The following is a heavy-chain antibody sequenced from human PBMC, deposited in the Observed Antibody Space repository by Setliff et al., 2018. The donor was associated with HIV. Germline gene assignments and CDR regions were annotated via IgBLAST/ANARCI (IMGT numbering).Heavy chain of an antibody. CDR2: IVPILNIA. J-gene: IGHJ4*02. CDR1: GGTFGNYG. Sequence: SVKVSCKASGGTFGNYGVGWVRQAPGQGLEWVGGIVPILNIANYAQEFQGRATITADKSTSTVYMEMSSLSSEDKGIYFCANGGSGGQFDHWGQGTLVTVSS. D-gene: IGHD3-16*01. V-gene: IGHV1-69*10. CDR3: ANGGSGGQFDH.